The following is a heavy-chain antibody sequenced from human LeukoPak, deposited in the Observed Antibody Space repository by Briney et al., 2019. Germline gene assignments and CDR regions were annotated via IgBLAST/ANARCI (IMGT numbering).Heavy chain of an antibody. D-gene: IGHD3-22*01. J-gene: IGHJ4*02. V-gene: IGHV4-59*01. CDR3: ARGGDSSGYPLHAFDY. CDR2: IYYSGST. Sequence: SETLSLTCAVYGGSFSGYYWSWIRQPPGKGLEWIGYIYYSGSTNYNPSLKSRVTISVDTSKNQFSLKLSSVTAADTAVYYCARGGDSSGYPLHAFDYWGQGTLVTVSS. CDR1: GGSFSGYY.